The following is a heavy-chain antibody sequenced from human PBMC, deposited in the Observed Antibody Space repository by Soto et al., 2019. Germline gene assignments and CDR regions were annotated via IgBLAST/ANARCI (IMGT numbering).Heavy chain of an antibody. V-gene: IGHV4-59*09. CDR3: ARGSGATTPFDY. CDR2: GST. Sequence: GSTNYNPSLKSRVTISVDTSKNQFPLKLSSVTAADTAVYYCARGSGATTPFDYWGQGTLVTVSS. D-gene: IGHD1-26*01. J-gene: IGHJ4*02.